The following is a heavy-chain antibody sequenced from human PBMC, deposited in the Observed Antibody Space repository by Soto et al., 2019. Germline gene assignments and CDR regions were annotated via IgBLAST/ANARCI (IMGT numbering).Heavy chain of an antibody. D-gene: IGHD2-2*01. CDR1: GFPFTSYG. V-gene: IGHV3-30*03. CDR3: ARDRGSKSYYYYGMDV. J-gene: IGHJ6*02. CDR2: ISYDGSNK. Sequence: QVQLVESGGGVVQPGRSLRLSCAASGFPFTSYGMHWVREGPDKGLEWVAIISYDGSNKYYADSVKGRFTISRDNSKNTLYVQMNSLRAEDTAVYYCARDRGSKSYYYYGMDVWGQGTTVTVSS.